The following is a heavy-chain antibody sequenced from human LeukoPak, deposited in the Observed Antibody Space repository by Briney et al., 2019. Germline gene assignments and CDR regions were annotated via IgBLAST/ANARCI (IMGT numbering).Heavy chain of an antibody. CDR2: IDSGVSST. CDR3: ARVDDLDAFDM. Sequence: GGSLRLSCAASGFTFSSYWMHWVRQAPGKGLVWVSRIDSGVSSTIYADSVKGRFTISRDNSKNTLYLQMNSLRGEDTAVYYCARVDDLDAFDMWGQGTMVTVSS. J-gene: IGHJ3*02. CDR1: GFTFSSYW. D-gene: IGHD2-2*03. V-gene: IGHV3-74*01.